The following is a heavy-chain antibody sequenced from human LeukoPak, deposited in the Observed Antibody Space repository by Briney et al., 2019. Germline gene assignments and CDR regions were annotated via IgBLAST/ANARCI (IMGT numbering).Heavy chain of an antibody. J-gene: IGHJ4*02. Sequence: RGSLRLSCEASGFTFEDYGMTWVRQRPGKRLEYVCEINWNGDNPVYENSLRGRFTISRDNAKNSVYLQMSSLRVDDTAFYYCARRSVAGATTGYYYDSWGQGTLVTVSS. CDR1: GFTFEDYG. CDR3: ARRSVAGATTGYYYDS. D-gene: IGHD1-26*01. CDR2: INWNGDNP. V-gene: IGHV3-20*04.